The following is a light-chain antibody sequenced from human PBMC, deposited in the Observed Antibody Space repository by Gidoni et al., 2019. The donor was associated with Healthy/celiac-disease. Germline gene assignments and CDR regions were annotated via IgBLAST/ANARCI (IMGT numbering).Light chain of an antibody. CDR2: SNN. Sequence: QSVLTQPPSASGTPGQGVTISCSGSSSNIGSNYVYWYRQLPGTAPKLLIYSNNQRPSGVPDRFSGSRSGTSASLAISGLRSEDEADYYCAAWDDSLSGYVFGTGTKVTVL. CDR1: SSNIGSNY. CDR3: AAWDDSLSGYV. J-gene: IGLJ1*01. V-gene: IGLV1-47*02.